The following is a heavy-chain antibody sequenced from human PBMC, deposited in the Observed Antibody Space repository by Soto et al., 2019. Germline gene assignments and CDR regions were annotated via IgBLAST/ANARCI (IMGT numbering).Heavy chain of an antibody. CDR2: IYWDDDK. CDR1: GFSLSTSGVG. CDR3: AHRRDGYAGDYFDY. V-gene: IGHV2-5*02. D-gene: IGHD5-12*01. Sequence: QITLKESGPTLVKPTQTLTLTCTFSGFSLSTSGVGVGWIRQPPGKALEWLALIYWDDDKRYSPSLKSRLTITKDTSKNQVVLTMTNMDPLDTATYYCAHRRDGYAGDYFDYWGQGTLVTVSS. J-gene: IGHJ4*02.